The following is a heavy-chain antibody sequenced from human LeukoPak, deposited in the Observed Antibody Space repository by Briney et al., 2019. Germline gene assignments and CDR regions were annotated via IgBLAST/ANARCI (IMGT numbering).Heavy chain of an antibody. CDR1: GGSFSGYY. D-gene: IGHD3-3*01. J-gene: IGHJ6*04. CDR3: ARHSYDFWSGAHFRLDV. Sequence: SETLSLTCAVYGGSFSGYYWSWIRQPPGKGLEWIGEINHSGSTNYNPSLKGRVTISVDTSKNQFSLKLSSVTAADTAVYYCARHSYDFWSGAHFRLDVWGKGTTVTVSS. CDR2: INHSGST. V-gene: IGHV4-34*01.